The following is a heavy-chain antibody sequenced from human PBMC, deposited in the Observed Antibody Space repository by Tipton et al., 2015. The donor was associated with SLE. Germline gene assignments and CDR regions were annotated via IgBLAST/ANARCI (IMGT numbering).Heavy chain of an antibody. CDR3: ARGHDYVWGTYRQGYYFDY. CDR2: IYYSGST. CDR1: GGSISSYY. Sequence: TLSPTCTVSGGSISSYYWSWIRQPPGKGLEWIGYIYYSGSTNYNPSLKSRVTISVDTSKNQFSLKLSSVTAADTAVYYCARGHDYVWGTYRQGYYFDYWGQGTLVTVSS. J-gene: IGHJ4*02. V-gene: IGHV4-59*01. D-gene: IGHD3-16*02.